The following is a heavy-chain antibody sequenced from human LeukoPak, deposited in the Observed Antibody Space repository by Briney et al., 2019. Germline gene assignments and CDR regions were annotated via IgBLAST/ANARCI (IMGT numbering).Heavy chain of an antibody. Sequence: PGGSLRLSCATSGFTFGDHYISWIRRAPGKGLEWVAYINSGGSALYYAESVKGRFTISRDNAKNSLFLHMNSLRAEDTAVYYCARDPDTTSKVDYWGQGTLVTVSS. CDR2: INSGGSAL. D-gene: IGHD1-1*01. V-gene: IGHV3-11*01. CDR3: ARDPDTTSKVDY. J-gene: IGHJ4*02. CDR1: GFTFGDHY.